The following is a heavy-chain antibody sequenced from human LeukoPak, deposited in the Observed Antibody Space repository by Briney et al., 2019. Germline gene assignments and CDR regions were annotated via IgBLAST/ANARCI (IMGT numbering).Heavy chain of an antibody. J-gene: IGHJ4*02. Sequence: GGSLRLSCAASGFTFSGYAMNWVRQAPGKGLEWVSYISSSSTTVYYADSVRGRFTISRDNGKNSLYLQMNSLRTEDTAVYYCARDSPSGSRDYWGQGTLVSVSP. CDR1: GFTFSGYA. V-gene: IGHV3-48*01. CDR3: ARDSPSGSRDY. D-gene: IGHD1-26*01. CDR2: ISSSSTTV.